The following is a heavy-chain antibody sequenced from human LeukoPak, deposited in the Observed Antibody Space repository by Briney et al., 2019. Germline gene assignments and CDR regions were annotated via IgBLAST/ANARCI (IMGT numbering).Heavy chain of an antibody. D-gene: IGHD3-22*01. V-gene: IGHV3-23*01. Sequence: GGSLRLSCATSGFTFTSYAMNWVRQAPGKGLEWVAAITGNGVNTYYADSVKGRFTISRDNAKNTLYLHMSSLRAEDTAVYFCARRPRDSSGYYLGAFHAWGQGTTVTVSS. J-gene: IGHJ3*01. CDR2: ITGNGVNT. CDR3: ARRPRDSSGYYLGAFHA. CDR1: GFTFTSYA.